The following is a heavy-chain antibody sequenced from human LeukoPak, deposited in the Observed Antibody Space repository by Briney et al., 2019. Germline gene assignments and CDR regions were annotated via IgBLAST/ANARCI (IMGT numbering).Heavy chain of an antibody. V-gene: IGHV1-2*02. CDR1: GYTFTGYY. J-gene: IGHJ4*02. CDR2: INPNSGGT. CDR3: ARVRITMVRGVTHNLDY. D-gene: IGHD3-10*01. Sequence: AASVKVSCKASGYTFTGYYMHWVRQAPGQGLEWMGWINPNSGGTNYAQKFQGRVTMTRDTSISTAYMELSRLRSDDTAVYYCARVRITMVRGVTHNLDYWGQGTLVTVSS.